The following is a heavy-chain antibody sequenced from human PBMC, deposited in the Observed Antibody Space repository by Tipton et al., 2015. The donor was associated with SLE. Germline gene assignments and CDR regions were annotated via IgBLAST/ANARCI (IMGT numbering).Heavy chain of an antibody. V-gene: IGHV4-59*12. CDR2: IHSSGRT. CDR3: ARGLLEPGDY. CDR1: GGSISSYY. J-gene: IGHJ4*02. Sequence: TLSLTCTVSGGSISSYYWSWIRQPPGKGLEWIAYIHSSGRTNYSPSLKSRLTISLDTSKNQFSLNLSSVTAADTAVYYCARGLLEPGDYWGQGTLVTVSS. D-gene: IGHD3-3*01.